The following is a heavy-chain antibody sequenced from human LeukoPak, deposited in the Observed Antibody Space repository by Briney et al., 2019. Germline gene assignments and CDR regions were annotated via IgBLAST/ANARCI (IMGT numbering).Heavy chain of an antibody. CDR2: IFYRSKWYN. V-gene: IGHV6-1*01. D-gene: IGHD2-21*02. Sequence: SQTLSLTCAISGDSVSSNSAAWNWIRQSPSRGLEWLGRIFYRSKWYNDYAASVKSRISINPDTSKNQFSLQLNSVTPEDTAVYYCARDSVVTATGGFFDHWGQGILVTVSS. CDR3: ARDSVVTATGGFFDH. CDR1: GDSVSSNSAA. J-gene: IGHJ4*02.